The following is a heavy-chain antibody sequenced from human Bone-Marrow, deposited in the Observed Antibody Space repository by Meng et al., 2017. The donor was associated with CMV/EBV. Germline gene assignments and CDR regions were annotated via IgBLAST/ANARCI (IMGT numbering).Heavy chain of an antibody. J-gene: IGHJ4*02. D-gene: IGHD3-22*01. CDR1: GYTFTSYD. CDR2: MNPNSGNT. Sequence: ASVKVSCKASGYTFTSYDINWVRQATGQGLEWMGWMNPNSGNTGYAQKFQGRVTMTRDTSISTAYMELSSLTSEDTAIYYCSRGLHYYDNSGYYRAGYWGQGTLVTVS. CDR3: SRGLHYYDNSGYYRAGY. V-gene: IGHV1-8*01.